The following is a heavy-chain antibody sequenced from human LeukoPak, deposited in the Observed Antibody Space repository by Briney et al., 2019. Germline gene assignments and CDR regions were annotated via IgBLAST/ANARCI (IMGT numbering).Heavy chain of an antibody. CDR3: ASFDWLFQGVDY. CDR1: GFTFSSYS. CDR2: ISSSSSYI. D-gene: IGHD3-9*01. J-gene: IGHJ4*02. Sequence: GGSLRLSCAASGFTFSSYSMNWVRQAPGKGLEWVSSISSSSSYIYYADSAKGRFTISRDNAKNSLYLQMNSLRAEDTAVYYCASFDWLFQGVDYWGQGTLVTVSS. V-gene: IGHV3-21*01.